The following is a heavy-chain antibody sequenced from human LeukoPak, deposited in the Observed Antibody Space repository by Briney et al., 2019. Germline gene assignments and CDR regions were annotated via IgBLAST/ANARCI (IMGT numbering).Heavy chain of an antibody. CDR1: GGSISSYY. D-gene: IGHD3-10*01. V-gene: IGHV4-59*08. Sequence: PSETLSLTYTVSGGSISSYYWSWIRQPPEKGLEWIGYIYYSGSTNYNPSLKSRVTISVDTSKNQFSLKLSSVTAADTAVYYCARHLSGYYYYYGMDVWGQGTTVTVSS. CDR3: ARHLSGYYYYYGMDV. CDR2: IYYSGST. J-gene: IGHJ6*02.